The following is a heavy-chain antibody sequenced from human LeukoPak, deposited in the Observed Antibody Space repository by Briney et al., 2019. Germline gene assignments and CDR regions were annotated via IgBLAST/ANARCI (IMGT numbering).Heavy chain of an antibody. Sequence: ASVKVSCKASGYTFTGYYMHWVRQAPGQGLEWMGRINPNSGGTNYAQKFQGRVTMTRGTSISTAYMELSRLRSDDTAVYYCARDRGLARYYYYYYGMDVWGQGTTVTVSS. CDR3: ARDRGLARYYYYYYGMDV. J-gene: IGHJ6*02. CDR1: GYTFTGYY. D-gene: IGHD3-10*01. CDR2: INPNSGGT. V-gene: IGHV1-2*06.